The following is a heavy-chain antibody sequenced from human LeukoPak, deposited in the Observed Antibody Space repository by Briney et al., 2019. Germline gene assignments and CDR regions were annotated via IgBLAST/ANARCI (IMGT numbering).Heavy chain of an antibody. CDR3: ARAPYYYDSSGYDTDY. CDR2: ISGDGAST. J-gene: IGHJ4*02. D-gene: IGHD3-22*01. CDR1: GFNFVDYA. V-gene: IGHV3-43*02. Sequence: PGGSLRLSCAASGFNFVDYAMHWVRQAPGKGLEWVSLISGDGASTYYADSVKGRFTIPRDNSKNSLSLQMNNLKTEDTALYYCARAPYYYDSSGYDTDYWGQGTLVTVSS.